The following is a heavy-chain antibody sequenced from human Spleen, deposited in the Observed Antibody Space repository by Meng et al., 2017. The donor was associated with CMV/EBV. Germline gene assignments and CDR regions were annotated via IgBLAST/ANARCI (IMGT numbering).Heavy chain of an antibody. CDR1: GFILGGSA. D-gene: IGHD7-27*01. Sequence: SCAASGFILGGSAVHWVRQASGRGLEWVGHMRNKANSFATAYAASVKGRFTISRDDSKSTAYLQMNSLKTEDTAVYYCTTLGPRGYWGQGTLVTVSS. V-gene: IGHV3-73*01. CDR2: MRNKANSFAT. CDR3: TTLGPRGY. J-gene: IGHJ4*02.